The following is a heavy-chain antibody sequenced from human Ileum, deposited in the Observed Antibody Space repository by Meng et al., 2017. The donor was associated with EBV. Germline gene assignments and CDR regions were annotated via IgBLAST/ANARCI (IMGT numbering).Heavy chain of an antibody. Sequence: QVPVGQLAAGVKKPGASWKVSCKVCGNTFTHYVIRWVRQAGGQGVEWMGWTNTNTGNTGLAQKFQGRVIMKRDISINTVFMELTDLKSEDTAVYYCARGGGDLFGSGSYGWFDPWGQGTLVTVSS. CDR2: TNTNTGNT. D-gene: IGHD3-10*01. CDR3: ARGGGDLFGSGSYGWFDP. J-gene: IGHJ5*02. V-gene: IGHV1-8*01. CDR1: GNTFTHYV.